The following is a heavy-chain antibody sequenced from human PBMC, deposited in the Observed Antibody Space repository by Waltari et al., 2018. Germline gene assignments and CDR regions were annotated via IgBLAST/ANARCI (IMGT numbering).Heavy chain of an antibody. D-gene: IGHD5-12*01. J-gene: IGHJ3*02. Sequence: QVQLQESGPGLVKPSETLSLTCTVSGGSISSYYWSWIRKPPGKGLEWIGYIYYSGSTNYNPSLKSRVTISVDTSKNQFSLKLSSVTAADTAVYYCARGFGRWLQLGDAFDIWGQGTMVTVSS. CDR3: ARGFGRWLQLGDAFDI. CDR1: GGSISSYY. CDR2: IYYSGST. V-gene: IGHV4-59*01.